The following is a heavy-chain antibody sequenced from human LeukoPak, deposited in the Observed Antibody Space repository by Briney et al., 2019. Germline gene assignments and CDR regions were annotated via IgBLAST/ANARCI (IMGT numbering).Heavy chain of an antibody. CDR1: GFTFSSYW. CDR3: ARWGPFLTGRPFDY. V-gene: IGHV3-7*01. J-gene: IGHJ4*02. Sequence: GGSLRLSCAASGFTFSSYWMSWVRQAPGKGLEWVANIKQDGSEKYYVDSVKGRFTISRDNAKNPLYLQMNSLRAEDTAVYYCARWGPFLTGRPFDYWGQGTLVTVSS. CDR2: IKQDGSEK. D-gene: IGHD3-9*01.